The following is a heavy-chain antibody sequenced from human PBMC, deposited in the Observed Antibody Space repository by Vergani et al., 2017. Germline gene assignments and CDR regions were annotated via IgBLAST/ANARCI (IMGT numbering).Heavy chain of an antibody. Sequence: EVQLVQSGAEVKKPGESLRIFCKGSGYSFTNYWIGWVRQMPGKGLEWMGVIYPGDSDTRYGPSFQGQVTISADKSISTAYLQWNSMKASDTAMYYCARRVNYDFWSDALDIWGQGTMVTVSS. CDR3: ARRVNYDFWSDALDI. V-gene: IGHV5-51*01. J-gene: IGHJ3*02. CDR1: GYSFTNYW. D-gene: IGHD3-3*01. CDR2: IYPGDSDT.